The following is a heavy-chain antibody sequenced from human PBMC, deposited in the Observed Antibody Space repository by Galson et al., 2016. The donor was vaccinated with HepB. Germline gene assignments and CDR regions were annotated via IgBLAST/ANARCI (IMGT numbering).Heavy chain of an antibody. Sequence: TLSLTCTVSGGSISNNDYYWSWIRQPPGKGLEWIGFFYYNGPTDYNASLKSRVTISVDMSKNQFSLKANSVTAADTAVYYCALGFGVYHYGVDVWGQGTTVSVSS. CDR1: GGSISNNDYY. CDR2: FYYNGPT. D-gene: IGHD3-10*01. J-gene: IGHJ6*02. CDR3: ALGFGVYHYGVDV. V-gene: IGHV4-30-4*01.